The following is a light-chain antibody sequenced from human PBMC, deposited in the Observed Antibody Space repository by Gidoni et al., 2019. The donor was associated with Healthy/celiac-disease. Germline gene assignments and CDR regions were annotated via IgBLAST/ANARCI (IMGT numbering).Light chain of an antibody. CDR3: QVWDSSVDLRV. CDR2: DDD. CDR1: NLETKA. J-gene: IGLJ2*01. V-gene: IGLV3-21*02. Sequence: SYVLSQPPSLSVAPGLTATITCEGDNLETKAVHWYRQKAGQAPVLVVFDDDDRPSGVPERISGSNSKNTATLSITRVEPGDEADYFCQVWDSSVDLRVFGGGTSLTVL.